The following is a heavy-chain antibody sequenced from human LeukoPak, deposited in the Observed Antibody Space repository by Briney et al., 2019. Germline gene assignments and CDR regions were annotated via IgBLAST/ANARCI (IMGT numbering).Heavy chain of an antibody. CDR2: ISSSGNTI. V-gene: IGHV3-48*03. J-gene: IGHJ4*02. Sequence: GGSLRLSCAASGLSFSNSEVKWARQAPGKGLEWVSYISSSGNTIYYADSVKGRFTISRDNAKNSLYLQMNGLRAEDTAVYYCARASFSYDSTTYYYEDYWGQGTLVTVSS. D-gene: IGHD3-22*01. CDR1: GLSFSNSE. CDR3: ARASFSYDSTTYYYEDY.